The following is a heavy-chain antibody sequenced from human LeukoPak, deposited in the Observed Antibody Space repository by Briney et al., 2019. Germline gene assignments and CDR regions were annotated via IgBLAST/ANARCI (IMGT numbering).Heavy chain of an antibody. D-gene: IGHD3-3*01. Sequence: SETLSLNCAVYGGSFSGYYWSWIRQPPGKGLEWIGEINHSGSTNYNPSLKSRVTISVDTSKNQFSLKLSSVTAADTAVYYCARVSYFWSGYYMFDYWGQGTLVTVSS. CDR2: INHSGST. J-gene: IGHJ4*02. CDR3: ARVSYFWSGYYMFDY. V-gene: IGHV4-34*01. CDR1: GGSFSGYY.